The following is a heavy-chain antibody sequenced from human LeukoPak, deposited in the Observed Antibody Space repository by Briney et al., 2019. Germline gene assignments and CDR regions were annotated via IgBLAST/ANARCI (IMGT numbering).Heavy chain of an antibody. CDR2: IYYSGST. V-gene: IGHV4-30-4*01. CDR3: ARDLGDSSSWSPAY. J-gene: IGHJ4*02. Sequence: SETLSLTCTVSGGSISSGDYYWSWIRQPPGKGLEWIGYIYYSGSTYYNPSLKSRVTISVDTSKNQFSLKLSSVTAADTAVYYCARDLGDSSSWSPAYWGQGTLVTVSS. D-gene: IGHD6-6*01. CDR1: GGSISSGDYY.